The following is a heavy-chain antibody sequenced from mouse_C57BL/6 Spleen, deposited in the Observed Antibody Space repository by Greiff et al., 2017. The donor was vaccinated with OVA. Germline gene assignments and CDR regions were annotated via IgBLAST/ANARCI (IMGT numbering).Heavy chain of an antibody. D-gene: IGHD3-2*02. J-gene: IGHJ4*01. CDR2: ISSGGSYT. CDR3: ARQLRLREYYAMDY. V-gene: IGHV5-6*01. Sequence: EVQLVESGGDLVKPGGSLKLSCAASGFTFSSYGMSWVRQTPDKRLEWVATISSGGSYTYYPDSVKERFTISRDNAKNTLYLQMSSLKSEDTAMYYCARQLRLREYYAMDYWGQGTSVTVSS. CDR1: GFTFSSYG.